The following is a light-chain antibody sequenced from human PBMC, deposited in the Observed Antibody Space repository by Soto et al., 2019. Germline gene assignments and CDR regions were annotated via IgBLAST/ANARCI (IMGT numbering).Light chain of an antibody. CDR3: HQRQSWPRT. V-gene: IGKV3-11*01. J-gene: IGKJ1*01. CDR2: LTS. CDR1: QAVNTR. Sequence: EMVFTQSPATLSSFPGDRVTLSCRASQAVNTRLAWYQHKPGQAPRLLIYLTSNRAAGIPARFSGSGSETDFTLTISDVEPEDFAVYYCHQRQSWPRTFGQGTKVDIK.